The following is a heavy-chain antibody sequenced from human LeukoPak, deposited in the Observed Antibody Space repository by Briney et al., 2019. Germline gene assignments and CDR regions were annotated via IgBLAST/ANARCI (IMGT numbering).Heavy chain of an antibody. CDR2: ISDTSYTI. J-gene: IGHJ4*02. CDR1: GCTFSTYS. CDR3: ARAFLGGDY. Sequence: GGSLRLSCVASGCTFSTYSMNWVRQAPGKGLEWVSYISDTSYTIYYADSVKGRFTISRDNAKNSLYLQMNRLRDEDTAVYYCARAFLGGDYWGQGTLVTVSS. V-gene: IGHV3-48*02. D-gene: IGHD3-3*02.